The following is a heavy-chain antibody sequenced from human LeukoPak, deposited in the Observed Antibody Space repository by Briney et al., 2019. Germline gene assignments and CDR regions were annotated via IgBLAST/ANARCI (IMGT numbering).Heavy chain of an antibody. V-gene: IGHV4-59*01. CDR2: IYYSGST. CDR1: GDSISSYY. J-gene: IGHJ4*02. D-gene: IGHD3-22*01. Sequence: PSETLSLTCTVSGDSISSYYWSWIRQPPGKGLEWIGYIYYSGSTNYNPSLKSRVTISVDTSKNQFSLKLSSVTAADTAVYYCAAVGGYSPFGYWGQGTLVTVSS. CDR3: AAVGGYSPFGY.